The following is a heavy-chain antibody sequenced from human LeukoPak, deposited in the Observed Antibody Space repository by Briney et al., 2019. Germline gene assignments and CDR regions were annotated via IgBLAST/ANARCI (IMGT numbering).Heavy chain of an antibody. V-gene: IGHV1-2*02. Sequence: ASVKVSGKASGYTFTGYYMHWVRQAPGQGLEWMGWINPNSGGTNYAQKFQGRVTMTRDTSISTAYMELSRLRSDDTAVYYCARSAVGRYYDSSGYYPLFVYWGQGTLVTVSS. CDR1: GYTFTGYY. D-gene: IGHD3-22*01. CDR2: INPNSGGT. CDR3: ARSAVGRYYDSSGYYPLFVY. J-gene: IGHJ4*02.